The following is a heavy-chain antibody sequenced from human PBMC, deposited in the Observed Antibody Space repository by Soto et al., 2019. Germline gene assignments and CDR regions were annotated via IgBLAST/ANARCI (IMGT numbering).Heavy chain of an antibody. CDR1: GYTCTGYY. CDR2: INPNSGGT. D-gene: IGHD6-19*01. Sequence: GASVKVSGKASGYTCTGYYMHWVLQSPGQGLEWMGWINPNSGGTNYAQKFQGRVTMTRDTSISTAYMELSRLRSDDTAVYYCARDAPQWLVPLDYWGQGTLVTVSS. J-gene: IGHJ4*02. V-gene: IGHV1-2*02. CDR3: ARDAPQWLVPLDY.